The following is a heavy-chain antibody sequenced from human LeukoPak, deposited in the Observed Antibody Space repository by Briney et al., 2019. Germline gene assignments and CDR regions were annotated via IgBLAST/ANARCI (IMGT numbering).Heavy chain of an antibody. V-gene: IGHV3-23*01. J-gene: IGHJ3*02. D-gene: IGHD2-21*02. CDR1: GFTFSNYA. CDR2: ISATGGST. CDR3: AKGPRTAPDDAFDI. Sequence: GGSLRLSCAASGFTFSNYAMSWVRQAPGKGLEWVSAISATGGSTYYVDSVKGRSTISRDNPKNTLYLQMNSLRAEDTAVYYCAKGPRTAPDDAFDIWGQGTMVTVSS.